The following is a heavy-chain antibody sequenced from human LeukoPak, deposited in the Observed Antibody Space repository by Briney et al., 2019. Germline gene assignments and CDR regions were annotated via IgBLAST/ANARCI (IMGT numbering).Heavy chain of an antibody. J-gene: IGHJ4*02. CDR1: GFTFSSYG. Sequence: GGSLRLSCAASGFTFSSYGMHWVRQAPGKGLEWVAVIWYDGTNKYYADSVKGRFTISRDNSKNTLYLQMNSLRAEDTAVYYCARGDSSSYEVYFDYWGQGTPVTVSS. D-gene: IGHD6-13*01. CDR2: IWYDGTNK. CDR3: ARGDSSSYEVYFDY. V-gene: IGHV3-33*01.